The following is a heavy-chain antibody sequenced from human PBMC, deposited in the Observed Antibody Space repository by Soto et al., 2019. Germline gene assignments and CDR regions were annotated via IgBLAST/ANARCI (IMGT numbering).Heavy chain of an antibody. CDR1: GFTFSSYG. J-gene: IGHJ6*02. Sequence: QVQLVEYGGGVVQPGRSLRLSCAASGFTFSSYGMHWVRQAPGKGLEWVAVIWYDGSNKYYADSVKGRFTISRDNSKNTLYLQMNSLRAEDTAVYYCARDVAARPDGYYYYGMDVWGHAATVTVSS. V-gene: IGHV3-33*01. D-gene: IGHD6-6*01. CDR2: IWYDGSNK. CDR3: ARDVAARPDGYYYYGMDV.